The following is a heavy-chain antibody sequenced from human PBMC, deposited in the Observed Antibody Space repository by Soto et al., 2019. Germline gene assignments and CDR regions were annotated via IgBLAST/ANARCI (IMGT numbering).Heavy chain of an antibody. CDR2: FYYSGST. Sequence: QVHLQESGPGLVKPSQTLSLTCTMSGGSMSSDGFYWSWIRQHPGKGMEWIGDFYYSGSTSYTPSLMSRLLISVDPSKNQFSLRLTSVTAADTAVYYCARRHDILTGSDAFDIWGQGTMVTVSS. CDR1: GGSMSSDGFY. J-gene: IGHJ3*02. CDR3: ARRHDILTGSDAFDI. D-gene: IGHD3-9*01. V-gene: IGHV4-31*03.